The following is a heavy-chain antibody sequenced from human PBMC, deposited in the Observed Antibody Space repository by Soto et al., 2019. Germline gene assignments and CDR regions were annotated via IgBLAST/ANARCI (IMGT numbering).Heavy chain of an antibody. V-gene: IGHV5-51*01. CDR2: IYPGDSDT. CDR1: GYSFTSYW. CDR3: ARRMVVTAIPLHGMDV. Sequence: EVQLVQSGAEVKKPGESLKISCKGSGYSFTSYWIGWVRQMPGKGLEWMGFIYPGDSDTRYSPSFQGQVTISADKSISTAYLQWSSLKASDTAMYYCARRMVVTAIPLHGMDVWGQGTTVTVSS. D-gene: IGHD2-21*02. J-gene: IGHJ6*02.